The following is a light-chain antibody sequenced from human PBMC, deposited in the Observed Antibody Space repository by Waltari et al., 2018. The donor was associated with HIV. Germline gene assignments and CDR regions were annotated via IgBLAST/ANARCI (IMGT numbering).Light chain of an antibody. CDR1: RSNIGSNT. V-gene: IGLV1-44*01. J-gene: IGLJ3*02. CDR2: SNN. Sequence: QSVLTQPPSASGTPGQRVTISCSSSRSNIGSNTVSGYQQPPGTAPKLFIYSNNQRPSGVPDRFSVSQSGTSASLAISGLQSEDEADYYCAAWDDSLNGWVFGGGTKLTVV. CDR3: AAWDDSLNGWV.